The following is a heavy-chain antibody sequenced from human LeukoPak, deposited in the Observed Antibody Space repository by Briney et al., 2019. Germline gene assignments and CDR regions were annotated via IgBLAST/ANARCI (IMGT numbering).Heavy chain of an antibody. D-gene: IGHD2-21*02. CDR3: ARSRGVVVTTFAEYFQY. CDR1: GGSISSSTYY. V-gene: IGHV4-39*01. J-gene: IGHJ1*01. Sequence: SETLSLTCTVSGGSISSSTYYWGWIRQPPGKGLEWIGSINYSGSTFQNPSLQSRVTISVDTSKNQFSLKLSSVTAADTAVYYCARSRGVVVTTFAEYFQYWGQGTLVTVSS. CDR2: INYSGST.